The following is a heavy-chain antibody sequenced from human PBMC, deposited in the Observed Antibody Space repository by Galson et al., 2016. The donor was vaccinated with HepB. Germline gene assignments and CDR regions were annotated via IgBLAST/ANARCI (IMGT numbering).Heavy chain of an antibody. J-gene: IGHJ4*02. CDR3: AKDQRYMESSGWYDFDF. Sequence: SLRLSCAASGFTFSSFAMSWVRQAPGKGLEWVAAISGSASRTYSAGSVKGRFTTSRDNSKNTLYLLMNILRAEDAAIYYCAKDQRYMESSGWYDFDFWGQGTLVIVAS. D-gene: IGHD6-19*01. CDR2: ISGSASRT. CDR1: GFTFSSFA. V-gene: IGHV3-23*01.